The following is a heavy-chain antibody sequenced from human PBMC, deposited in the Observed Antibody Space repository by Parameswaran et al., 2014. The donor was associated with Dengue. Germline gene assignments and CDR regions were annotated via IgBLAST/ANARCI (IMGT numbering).Heavy chain of an antibody. CDR3: AREDMIRGGIMGSYYYLMDV. CDR2: ISARGNTV. V-gene: IGHV3-11*04. D-gene: IGHD3-10*01. J-gene: IGHJ6*02. Sequence: RWIRQPPGKGLEWLSYISARGNTVYYADSVKGRFTVSRDNAKKSLYLQLNSLRAEDTALYYCAREDMIRGGIMGSYYYLMDVWGQGTTVTVSS.